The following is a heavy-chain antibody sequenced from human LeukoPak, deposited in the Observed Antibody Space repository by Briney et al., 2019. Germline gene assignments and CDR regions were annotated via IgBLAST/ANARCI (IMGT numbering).Heavy chain of an antibody. V-gene: IGHV1-8*01. D-gene: IGHD3-10*01. CDR2: MNPNSGNT. CDR1: GYTFTSYD. Sequence: ASVKVSCKASGYTFTSYDINWVRQAPGQGLEWMGWMNPNSGNTGYAQKFQGRVTMTRDTSISTAYMELSSLRSEDTAVYYCARVVVRGVIIPMTTYYYYYGMDVWGQGTTVTVSS. CDR3: ARVVVRGVIIPMTTYYYYYGMDV. J-gene: IGHJ6*02.